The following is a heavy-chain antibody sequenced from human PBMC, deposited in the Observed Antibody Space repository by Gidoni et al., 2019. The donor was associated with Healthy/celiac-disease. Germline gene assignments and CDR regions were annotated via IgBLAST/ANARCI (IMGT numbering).Heavy chain of an antibody. J-gene: IGHJ4*02. CDR1: GFPVSSNY. D-gene: IGHD6-13*01. CDR3: ASQPNKYSSSWYDGFD. CDR2: IYSGGST. V-gene: IGHV3-66*04. Sequence: EVQLVESGGGLVQPGGSLRLSCAASGFPVSSNYMSWVRQAPGKGLEWVSVIYSGGSTYYADSVKGRFTISRDNSKNTLYLQMNSLRAEDTAVYYCASQPNKYSSSWYDGFDWGQGTLVTVSS.